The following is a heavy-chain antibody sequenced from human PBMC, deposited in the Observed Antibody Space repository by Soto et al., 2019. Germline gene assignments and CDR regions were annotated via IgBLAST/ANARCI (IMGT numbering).Heavy chain of an antibody. J-gene: IGHJ4*02. Sequence: GASVKVSCKASGYTFPNFGISWVRQAPGQGLEWLGWISTDNGDTKYAQKIQARVTLTTDTATTTVYMELTSLRPDDTAVYYCAKNRGLQYYFDYWGQGTLVTVSS. CDR1: GYTFPNFG. CDR3: AKNRGLQYYFDY. V-gene: IGHV1-18*04. CDR2: ISTDNGDT.